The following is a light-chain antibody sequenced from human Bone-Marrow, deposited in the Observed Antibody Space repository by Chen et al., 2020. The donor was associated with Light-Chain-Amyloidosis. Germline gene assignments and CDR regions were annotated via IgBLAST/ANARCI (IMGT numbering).Light chain of an antibody. CDR1: QTVEP. J-gene: IGKJ2*03. Sequence: EILLSQSPGTLFWSPGETATLSCSTSQTVEPVEWYQQKSGKAPSILIYSASFRAPGIPAWFTFGGSCTDFPLVISSLEPDDSAVYFCQQRYDWPYSLGQGTRLEI. CDR3: QQRYDWPYS. CDR2: SAS. V-gene: IGKV3-11*01.